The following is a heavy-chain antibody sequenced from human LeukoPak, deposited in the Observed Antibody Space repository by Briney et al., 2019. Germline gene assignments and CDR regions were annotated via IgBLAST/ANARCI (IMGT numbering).Heavy chain of an antibody. J-gene: IGHJ4*02. CDR3: AREQHRYSGSSSFDY. Sequence: PSETLSLTCTVSGGSISSSSYYWGWIRQPPGQGLEWIVSIYYSGSTYYNPSLKSRVTISVDTSKNQFSLKMSSVTAAETAVYYCAREQHRYSGSSSFDYWGQGTLVTVSS. CDR1: GGSISSSSYY. CDR2: IYYSGST. V-gene: IGHV4-39*07. D-gene: IGHD1-26*01.